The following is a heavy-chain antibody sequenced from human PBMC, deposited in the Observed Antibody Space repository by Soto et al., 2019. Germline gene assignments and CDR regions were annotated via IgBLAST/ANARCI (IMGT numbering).Heavy chain of an antibody. J-gene: IGHJ5*02. D-gene: IGHD3-10*01. V-gene: IGHV3-64D*08. CDR1: GFTFSSYA. CDR3: VKDRYYGSGRVWFDP. CDR2: ISSNGGST. Sequence: GGSLRLSCSASGFTFSSYAMHWVRQAPGKGLEYVSAISSNGGSTYYADSVKGRFTISRDNSKNTLYLQMSSLRAEDTAVYYCVKDRYYGSGRVWFDPWGQGTLVTVSS.